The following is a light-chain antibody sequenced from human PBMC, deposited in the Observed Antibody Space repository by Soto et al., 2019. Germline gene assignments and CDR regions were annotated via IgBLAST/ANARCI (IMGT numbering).Light chain of an antibody. Sequence: QSVLTQPASVSGSPGQSITISCTGTSSDVGGYNFVSWYQQHPGKAPKFLIYDVSNRPSGASTRFSGSKSGNTASLTISGLQAEGEADYYCSSYTDSSTQVFGTGTKVTVL. CDR1: SSDVGGYNF. CDR2: DVS. J-gene: IGLJ1*01. V-gene: IGLV2-14*03. CDR3: SSYTDSSTQV.